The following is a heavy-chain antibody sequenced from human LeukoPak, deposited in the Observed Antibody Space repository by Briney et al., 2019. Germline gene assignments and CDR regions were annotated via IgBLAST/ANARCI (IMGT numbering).Heavy chain of an antibody. Sequence: ASVKVSCKASGGTFSSYAISWVRQAPGQGPEWMGGIIPIFGTANYAQKFQGRVTITADESTSTAYMELSSLRSEDTAVYYCARVSTNSRVGGYDPQWYFDLWGRGTLVTVSS. CDR1: GGTFSSYA. CDR2: IIPIFGTA. D-gene: IGHD5-12*01. J-gene: IGHJ2*01. V-gene: IGHV1-69*13. CDR3: ARVSTNSRVGGYDPQWYFDL.